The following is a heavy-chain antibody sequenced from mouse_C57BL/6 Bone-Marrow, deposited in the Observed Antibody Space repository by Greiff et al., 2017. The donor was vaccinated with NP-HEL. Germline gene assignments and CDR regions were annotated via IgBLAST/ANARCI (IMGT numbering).Heavy chain of an antibody. CDR2: IWSGGST. Sequence: VQLRQLGPGLVPPLQSLSITCTVPGFFLTSYGVHWVRQSPGKGLEWPGVIWSGGSTDYNAAFISRLSISKENSKSQVFFKMNSLQADDTAIYYCARTAANWDAYFDYWGQGTTLTVSS. V-gene: IGHV2-2*01. D-gene: IGHD4-1*01. J-gene: IGHJ2*01. CDR3: ARTAANWDAYFDY. CDR1: GFFLTSYG.